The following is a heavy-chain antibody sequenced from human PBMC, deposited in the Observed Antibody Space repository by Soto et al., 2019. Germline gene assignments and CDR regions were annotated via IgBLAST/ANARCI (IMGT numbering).Heavy chain of an antibody. CDR2: NYSGSISYSGTT. CDR1: GGSISSVGYY. Sequence: QVQLQESVPGLVKPSQTLSLTCKVSGGSISSVGYYWTWIRQHPGKGLEWIGSRNYSGSISYSGTTYYSPSLGSRVSISVDASQNHFSLTLRSVTAADTAVYFCARNSRTGTTPEGYFDSWGHGIMVTVAS. V-gene: IGHV4-30-4*07. CDR3: ARNSRTGTTPEGYFDS. J-gene: IGHJ4*01. D-gene: IGHD4-17*01.